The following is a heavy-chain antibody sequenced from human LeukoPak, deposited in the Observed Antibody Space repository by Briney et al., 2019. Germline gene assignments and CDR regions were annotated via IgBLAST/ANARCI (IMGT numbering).Heavy chain of an antibody. CDR2: INPNSGGT. CDR1: GYPFTGYY. Sequence: ASVKVSCKASGYPFTGYYLHWVRQAPGQGLEWMGWINPNSGGTNYAQKFQGRVTMTRDTSISTAYMELSRLRSDDTAVYYCRTDRYGDYGDYIDYWGQGTLVTVSS. D-gene: IGHD4-17*01. J-gene: IGHJ4*02. CDR3: RTDRYGDYGDYIDY. V-gene: IGHV1-2*02.